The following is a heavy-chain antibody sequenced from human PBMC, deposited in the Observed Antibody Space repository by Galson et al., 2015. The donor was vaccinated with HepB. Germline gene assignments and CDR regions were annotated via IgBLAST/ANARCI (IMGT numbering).Heavy chain of an antibody. Sequence: SVKVSCKASGYTFTSYAMYWVRQAPGQGLEWMGWINTNTGNPTYAQDFTGRFVFSLDTSVSTAYVQINSLKAEDTAVYYCARAPGYSYGYSRFDCWGQGTLLTVSS. J-gene: IGHJ4*02. CDR3: ARAPGYSYGYSRFDC. V-gene: IGHV7-4-1*02. CDR2: INTNTGNP. D-gene: IGHD5-18*01. CDR1: GYTFTSYA.